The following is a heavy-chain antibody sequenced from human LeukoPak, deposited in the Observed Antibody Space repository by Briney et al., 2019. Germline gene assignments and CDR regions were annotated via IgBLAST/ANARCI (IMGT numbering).Heavy chain of an antibody. Sequence: PSETLSLTCSVSGDSITGYYWSWIRQPPGKGLEWIGEINHSGSTNYNPSLKGRVTISVDTSKNQFSLKLSSVTAADTAVYYCAKLTPYYYDSSGYYLFDYWGQGTLVTVSS. V-gene: IGHV4-34*01. CDR1: GDSITGYY. J-gene: IGHJ4*02. CDR2: INHSGST. CDR3: AKLTPYYYDSSGYYLFDY. D-gene: IGHD3-22*01.